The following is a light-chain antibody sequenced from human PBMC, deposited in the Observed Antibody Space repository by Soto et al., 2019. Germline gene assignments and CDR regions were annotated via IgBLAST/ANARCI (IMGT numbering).Light chain of an antibody. CDR3: QQYCTSPQT. Sequence: EIVLTQSPGTLSLSPGERATLSCRASQSVSSSYLAWYQQNPVQAPRLLIYGASSRPTGIPDRFSGSGSGTDFTLPICLLEPADFAVYYCQQYCTSPQTFGQGPKVDIK. V-gene: IGKV3-20*01. J-gene: IGKJ1*01. CDR1: QSVSSSY. CDR2: GAS.